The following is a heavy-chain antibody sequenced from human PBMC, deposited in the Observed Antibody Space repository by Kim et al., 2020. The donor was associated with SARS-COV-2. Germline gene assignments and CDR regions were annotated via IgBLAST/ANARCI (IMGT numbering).Heavy chain of an antibody. J-gene: IGHJ4*02. Sequence: GGSLRLSCAASGFTFSSYGMHWVRQAPGKGLEWVAVIWYDGSNKYYADSVKGRFTISRDNSKNTLYLQMNSLRAEDTAVYYCARGGRAYYDYVWGSYRFDYWGQGTLVTVSS. CDR1: GFTFSSYG. V-gene: IGHV3-33*01. D-gene: IGHD3-16*02. CDR2: IWYDGSNK. CDR3: ARGGRAYYDYVWGSYRFDY.